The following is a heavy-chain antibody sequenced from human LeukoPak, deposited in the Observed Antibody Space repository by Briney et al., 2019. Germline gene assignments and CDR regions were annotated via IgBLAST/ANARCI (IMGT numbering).Heavy chain of an antibody. CDR1: GGSISSGGYY. CDR2: IYYSGST. CDR3: ARSRYCSGGSCYLAG. D-gene: IGHD2-15*01. J-gene: IGHJ4*02. V-gene: IGHV4-31*03. Sequence: SETLSLTCTVSGGSISSGGYYWSWIRQHPGKGLEWIGYIYYSGSTYYNPSLKSRVTISVDTSKNQFSLKLSSVTAADTAVYYCARSRYCSGGSCYLAGWGQGTLVTVSS.